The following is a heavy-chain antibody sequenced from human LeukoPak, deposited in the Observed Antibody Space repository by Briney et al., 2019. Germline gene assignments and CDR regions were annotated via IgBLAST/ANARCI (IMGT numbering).Heavy chain of an antibody. Sequence: ASVKVSCKASGYTFTSYGISWVRQAPGQGLERMGWISAYNGNTNYAQKLQGRVTMTTDTSTSTAYMELRSLRSDDTAVYYCARDLVDYYDSSGYYYQSLYYFDYWGQGTLVTVSS. V-gene: IGHV1-18*01. CDR1: GYTFTSYG. J-gene: IGHJ4*02. D-gene: IGHD3-22*01. CDR2: ISAYNGNT. CDR3: ARDLVDYYDSSGYYYQSLYYFDY.